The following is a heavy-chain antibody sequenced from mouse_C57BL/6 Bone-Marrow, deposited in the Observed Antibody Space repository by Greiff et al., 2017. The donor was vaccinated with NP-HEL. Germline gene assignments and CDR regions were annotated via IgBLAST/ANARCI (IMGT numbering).Heavy chain of an antibody. CDR2: IWSGGST. Sequence: VQRVESGPGLVQPSQSLSITCTVSGFSLTSYGVHWVRQSPGKGLEWLGVIWSGGSTDYNAAFISRLSISKDNSKSQVFFKMNSLQADDTAIYYCARGNYYGSSYAMDYWGQGTSVTVSS. D-gene: IGHD1-1*01. CDR3: ARGNYYGSSYAMDY. J-gene: IGHJ4*01. V-gene: IGHV2-2*01. CDR1: GFSLTSYG.